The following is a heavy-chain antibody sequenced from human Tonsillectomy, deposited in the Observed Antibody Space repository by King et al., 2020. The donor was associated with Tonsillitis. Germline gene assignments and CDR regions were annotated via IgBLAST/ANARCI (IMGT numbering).Heavy chain of an antibody. CDR1: GFTFSSYG. V-gene: IGHV3-30*02. Sequence: VQLVESGGGVVQPGGSLRLSCAASGFTFSSYGMHWVRQAPGKGLEWVAFIRYDGSTKYYADSVKGRFTISRDNSKNTLYLQMNSLGAEDTAVYYCAKDSGPAAFDIWGQGTMVTVSS. CDR2: IRYDGSTK. CDR3: AKDSGPAAFDI. J-gene: IGHJ3*02.